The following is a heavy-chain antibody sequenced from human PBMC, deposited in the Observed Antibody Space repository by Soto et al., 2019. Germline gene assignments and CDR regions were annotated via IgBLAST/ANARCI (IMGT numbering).Heavy chain of an antibody. Sequence: SETLSLTCAVSGGSISSSNWRSWVRQPPGKGLEWIGEIYHSGSTNYNPSLKSRVTISVDKSKNQFSLKLSSVTAADTAVYYCARDLAVAGDLYGMDVWGQGTTVTVSS. CDR3: ARDLAVAGDLYGMDV. CDR2: IYHSGST. V-gene: IGHV4-4*02. CDR1: GGSISSSNW. D-gene: IGHD6-19*01. J-gene: IGHJ6*02.